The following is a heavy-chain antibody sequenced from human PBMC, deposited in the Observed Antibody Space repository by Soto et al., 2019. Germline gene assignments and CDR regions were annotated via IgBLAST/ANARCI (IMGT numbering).Heavy chain of an antibody. V-gene: IGHV2-5*02. CDR3: VQSRCGGDCLEAYSSHSYYGLDV. CDR1: GFSLITTGLG. D-gene: IGHD2-21*02. CDR2: IYWDDDK. J-gene: IGHJ6*02. Sequence: GSGPTLVNPTQTLTLTYTFSGFSLITTGLGVGWIRQPPGKALEWLALIYWDDDKRYNPSLNSRLTITKDTSKNHVVLAMTIMDPVDTATYYCVQSRCGGDCLEAYSSHSYYGLDVWGQGTTVTVSS.